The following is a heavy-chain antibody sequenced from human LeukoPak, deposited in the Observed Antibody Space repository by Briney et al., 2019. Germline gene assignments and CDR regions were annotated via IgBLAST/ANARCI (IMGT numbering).Heavy chain of an antibody. CDR1: GGSISSYY. CDR3: ARGSHGDIVVVPAATPLDP. D-gene: IGHD2-2*01. V-gene: IGHV4-59*01. Sequence: ASETLSLTCTVSGGSISSYYWSWIRQPPGKGLEWIGCIYYSGSTNYNPFLKSRVTISVDTSKNQFSLKLSSVTAADTAVYYCARGSHGDIVVVPAATPLDPWGQGTLVTVSS. J-gene: IGHJ5*02. CDR2: IYYSGST.